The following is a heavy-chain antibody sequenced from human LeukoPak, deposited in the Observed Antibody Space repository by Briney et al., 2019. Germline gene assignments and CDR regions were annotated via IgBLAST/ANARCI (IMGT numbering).Heavy chain of an antibody. D-gene: IGHD3-16*01. CDR2: IGGPAET. CDR1: GFSFGVHA. V-gene: IGHV3-23*01. Sequence: PGGSLRLSCAASGFSFGVHAMTWVRQAPGKGPEWVATIGGPAETFYADSVKGRYIISRDNSRNSLYLQMNSLRAEDSALYYCVKDWTSHNGVYDCLDFWGQGTQVTVSS. CDR3: VKDWTSHNGVYDCLDF. J-gene: IGHJ4*02.